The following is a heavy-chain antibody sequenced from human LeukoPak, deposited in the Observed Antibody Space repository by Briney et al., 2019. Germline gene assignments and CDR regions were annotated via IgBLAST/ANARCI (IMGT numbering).Heavy chain of an antibody. CDR1: GFTFNNYA. Sequence: GGSLRLSCVASGFTFNNYAMPWVRQAPGKGLEWVAVISYDGSNKYYADSVKGRFTISRDNSKNTLYLQMNSLRAEDTAVYYCARVTIGDYYYYYGMDVWGQGTTVTVSS. CDR3: ARVTIGDYYYYYGMDV. J-gene: IGHJ6*02. V-gene: IGHV3-30-3*01. CDR2: ISYDGSNK. D-gene: IGHD3-10*01.